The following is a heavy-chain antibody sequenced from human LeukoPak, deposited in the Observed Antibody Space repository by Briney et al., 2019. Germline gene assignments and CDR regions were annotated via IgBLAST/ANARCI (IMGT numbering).Heavy chain of an antibody. J-gene: IGHJ6*03. CDR1: GFTFSSYW. CDR2: INSDGSST. CDR3: AREGLRDYYYYYYMDV. V-gene: IGHV3-74*01. Sequence: GGSLRLSCAASGFTFSSYWMHWVRHAPGKGLVWVSRINSDGSSTSYADSVKGRFTISRDNAKNTLYLQMNSLRAEDTAVYYCAREGLRDYYYYYYMDVWGKGTTVTVSS.